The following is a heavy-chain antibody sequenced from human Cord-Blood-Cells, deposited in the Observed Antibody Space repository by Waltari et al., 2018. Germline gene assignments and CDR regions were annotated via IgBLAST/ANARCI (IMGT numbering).Heavy chain of an antibody. CDR2: ISYDGCNK. D-gene: IGHD2-21*01. CDR3: ARDRCGGDCSHFDY. Sequence: QVQLVESGGGVVQPGRSLRLSCAASGFTFSSYAMHWVRQAPGKGLEWVAFISYDGCNKYYADSVEGRFTISRDNSKNTLYLQMNSLRAEDTAVYYCARDRCGGDCSHFDYWGQGTLVTVSS. V-gene: IGHV3-30-3*01. J-gene: IGHJ4*02. CDR1: GFTFSSYA.